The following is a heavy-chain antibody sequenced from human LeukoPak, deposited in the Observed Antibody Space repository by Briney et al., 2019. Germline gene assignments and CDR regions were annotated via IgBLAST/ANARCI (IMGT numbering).Heavy chain of an antibody. J-gene: IGHJ6*02. D-gene: IGHD3-10*01. CDR2: ISAYNGNT. V-gene: IGHV1-18*01. Sequence: ASVKVSCKASGYTFTSYGICWVRQAPGQGLEWMGWISAYNGNTNYAQKLQGRVTMTTDTSTSTAYMELRSLRSDDTAVYYCARDQAGPYYYGSGSPYGMDVWGQGTTVSVSS. CDR3: ARDQAGPYYYGSGSPYGMDV. CDR1: GYTFTSYG.